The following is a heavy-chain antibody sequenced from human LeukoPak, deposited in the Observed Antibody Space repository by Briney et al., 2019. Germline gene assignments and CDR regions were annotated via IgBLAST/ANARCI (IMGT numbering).Heavy chain of an antibody. CDR1: GGSFSGYY. J-gene: IGHJ6*02. CDR3: ARLPYTFNWNVRGYGMDV. Sequence: SETLSLTCAVYGGSFSGYYWSWIRQPPGKGLEWIGEINHSGSTNYNPSLKSRVTISVDTSKNQFSLKLSSVTAADTAVYYCARLPYTFNWNVRGYGMDVWGQGTTVTVSS. D-gene: IGHD1-20*01. V-gene: IGHV4-34*01. CDR2: INHSGST.